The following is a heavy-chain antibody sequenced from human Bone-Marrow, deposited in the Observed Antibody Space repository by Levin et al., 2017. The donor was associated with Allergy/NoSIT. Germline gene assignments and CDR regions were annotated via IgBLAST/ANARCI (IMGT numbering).Heavy chain of an antibody. D-gene: IGHD2-15*01. J-gene: IGHJ6*02. CDR3: TTDILYCSGGRCYPANYYYAVDV. CDR1: GFTFSNAW. Sequence: GGSLRLSCAASGFTFSNAWMNWVRQAPGKGLEWVGRIKSKADGVTTGYAAPVKGRFTISRDDSKNTLYLQMSSLKTEDTAVYYCTTDILYCSGGRCYPANYYYAVDVWGQGTTVTVSS. V-gene: IGHV3-15*01. CDR2: IKSKADGVTT.